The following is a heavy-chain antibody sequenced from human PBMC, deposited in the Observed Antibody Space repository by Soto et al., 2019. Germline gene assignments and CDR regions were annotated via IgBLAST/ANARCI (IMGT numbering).Heavy chain of an antibody. J-gene: IGHJ2*01. CDR3: ARDLHSGGKYWYFDI. D-gene: IGHD2-15*01. CDR2: INSFSGYT. Sequence: QVQLVQSGAEVKKPGASVKVSCKASGYTFTHYGITWVRQAPGQGLQWMGWINSFSGYTNYPQKLQGRLTMTTDTATNTVYMELSNLTYDDTAVYYCARDLHSGGKYWYFDIWGSGTLVTVSS. V-gene: IGHV1-18*01. CDR1: GYTFTHYG.